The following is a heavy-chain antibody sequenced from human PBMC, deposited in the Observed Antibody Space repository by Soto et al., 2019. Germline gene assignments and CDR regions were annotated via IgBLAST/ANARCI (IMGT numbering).Heavy chain of an antibody. CDR3: ARSGHTFVGAV. D-gene: IGHD1-26*01. J-gene: IGHJ4*02. V-gene: IGHV4-59*01. Sequence: SETLSLTCTVYGASMSDYHGSWIRQSPGKGLEHIGYLHSSGFAEYNPSLKSRVTISMDTSRNQFSLKLRFVTAADTAIYYCARSGHTFVGAVWGQGVLVSVSS. CDR1: GASMSDYH. CDR2: LHSSGFA.